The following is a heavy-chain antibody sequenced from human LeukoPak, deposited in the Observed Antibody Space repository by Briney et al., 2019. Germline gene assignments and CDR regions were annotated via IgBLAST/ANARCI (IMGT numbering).Heavy chain of an antibody. CDR1: GFTFSSYA. J-gene: IGHJ4*02. Sequence: GGSLRLSCAASGFTFSSYAMHWVRQAPGKGLEWVAAISYDGSNKYYSDSVKGRFTISRDNSKNTLFLQMNSLRAEDTAVYYCARDPPYGLGRYYWGQGTLVTVSS. CDR2: ISYDGSNK. D-gene: IGHD3-10*01. CDR3: ARDPPYGLGRYY. V-gene: IGHV3-30-3*01.